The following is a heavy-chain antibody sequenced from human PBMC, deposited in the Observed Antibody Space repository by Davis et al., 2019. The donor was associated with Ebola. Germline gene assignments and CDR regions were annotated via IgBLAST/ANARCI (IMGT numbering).Heavy chain of an antibody. J-gene: IGHJ6*02. CDR2: IYYIGST. CDR1: GGSISSYY. Sequence: SETLSLTCTVSGGSISSYYWSWTRQPPGKGLEWTGYIYYIGSTNYNPSLKSRVTISVDTSKNQFSLKLSSVTAADTAVYYCARAPFSNLYGMDVWGQGTTVTVSS. CDR3: ARAPFSNLYGMDV. D-gene: IGHD3-3*02. V-gene: IGHV4-59*01.